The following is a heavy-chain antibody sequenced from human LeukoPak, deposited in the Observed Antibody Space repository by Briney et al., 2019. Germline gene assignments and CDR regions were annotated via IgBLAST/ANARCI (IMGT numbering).Heavy chain of an antibody. V-gene: IGHV3-30*02. CDR1: GFTFSSYG. CDR3: AKGGWLRLSYYFDY. Sequence: GGSLRLSCAASGFTFSSYGMHWVRQAPGKGLEWVAFIRYDGSNKYYADSVKGRFTISRDNSKNTLYLQMNSLRAEDTAVYYCAKGGWLRLSYYFDYWGQGTLVTVSS. CDR2: IRYDGSNK. D-gene: IGHD5-12*01. J-gene: IGHJ4*02.